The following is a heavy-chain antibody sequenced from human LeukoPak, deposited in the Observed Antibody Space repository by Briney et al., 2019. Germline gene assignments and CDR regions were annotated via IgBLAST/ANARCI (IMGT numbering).Heavy chain of an antibody. V-gene: IGHV4-4*07. J-gene: IGHJ4*02. CDR1: GGSISSYF. CDR2: IYTSGTT. CDR3: AREDPLVAARGLDY. Sequence: SETLSLTCTVSGGSISSYFWSWIRQPAGKGLEWIGRIYTSGTTNYNTTLKSRLTMSVDTSKNQFSLRLSSVTAADTAVYYCAREDPLVAARGLDYWGQGTLVTVSS. D-gene: IGHD2-15*01.